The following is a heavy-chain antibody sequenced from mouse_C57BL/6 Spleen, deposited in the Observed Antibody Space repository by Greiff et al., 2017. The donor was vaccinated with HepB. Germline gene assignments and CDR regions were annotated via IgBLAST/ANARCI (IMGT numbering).Heavy chain of an antibody. CDR3: ARDPYYYGSSYWYFDV. CDR1: GYTFTSYW. D-gene: IGHD1-1*01. J-gene: IGHJ1*03. Sequence: QVQLQQPGTELVKPGASVKLSCEASGYTFTSYWMHWVKQRPGQGLEWIGNINPSNGGTNYNEKFKSKATLTVDKSSSTAYMQLSSLTSEDSAVYYCARDPYYYGSSYWYFDVWGTGTTVTVSS. CDR2: INPSNGGT. V-gene: IGHV1-53*01.